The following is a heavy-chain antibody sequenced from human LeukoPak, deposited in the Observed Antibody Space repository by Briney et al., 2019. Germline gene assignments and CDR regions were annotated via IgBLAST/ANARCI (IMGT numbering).Heavy chain of an antibody. J-gene: IGHJ4*02. CDR3: ARLFDFSDSSGYPYYLDF. CDR2: INPHSGDT. D-gene: IGHD3-22*01. CDR1: GYXFTGYF. V-gene: IGHV1-2*02. Sequence: ASVKVSCKVSGYXFTGYFFHWVRRAPGQGHEWMGSINPHSGDTNYAQKFQGRVTMTRDTSISTASMELTRLRSDDTAVYYCARLFDFSDSSGYPYYLDFWGQGTLVTVSS.